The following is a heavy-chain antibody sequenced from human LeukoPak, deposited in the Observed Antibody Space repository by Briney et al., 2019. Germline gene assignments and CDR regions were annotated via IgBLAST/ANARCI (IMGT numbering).Heavy chain of an antibody. J-gene: IGHJ3*02. D-gene: IGHD3-22*01. CDR2: IYTSGST. CDR1: GGSISSYY. CDR3: ARDHPLDYYDSSALGAFDI. V-gene: IGHV4-4*07. Sequence: SETLSLTCTVSGGSISSYYWSWIRQPAGEGLEWIGRIYTSGSTNYNPSLKSRVTMSVDTSKNQFSLKLSSVTAADTAMYYCARDHPLDYYDSSALGAFDIWGQGTMVTLSS.